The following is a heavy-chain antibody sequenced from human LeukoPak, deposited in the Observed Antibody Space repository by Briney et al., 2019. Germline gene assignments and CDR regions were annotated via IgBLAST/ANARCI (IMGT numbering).Heavy chain of an antibody. D-gene: IGHD3-16*01. CDR3: ARSVRLVSGLDY. Sequence: LSLTCTVSGGAISSYYWSWIRQAPGKGLEWVSYISSSGATIYYADSVKGRFTISRDNAKNSLYLQMNSLRAEDTALYYCARSVRLVSGLDYWGQGTLVTVSS. CDR2: ISSSGATI. CDR1: GGAISSYY. V-gene: IGHV3-11*04. J-gene: IGHJ4*02.